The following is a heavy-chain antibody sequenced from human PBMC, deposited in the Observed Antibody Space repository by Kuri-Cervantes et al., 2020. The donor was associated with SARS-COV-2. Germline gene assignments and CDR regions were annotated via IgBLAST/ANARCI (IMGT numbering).Heavy chain of an antibody. CDR2: IYYSGST. CDR1: GGSISSGDYY. V-gene: IGHV4-30-4*01. Sequence: SCTVSGGSISSGDYYWSWIRQPPGKGLEWIGYIYYSGSTYYNPSLKSRVTISVDTSKNQSSLKLSSVTAADTAVYYCARDRMESLLWFGVVGAFDIWGQGTMVTVSS. J-gene: IGHJ3*02. D-gene: IGHD3-10*01. CDR3: ARDRMESLLWFGVVGAFDI.